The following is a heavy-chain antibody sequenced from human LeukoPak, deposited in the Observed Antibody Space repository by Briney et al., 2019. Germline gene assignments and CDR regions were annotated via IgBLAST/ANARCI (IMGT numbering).Heavy chain of an antibody. Sequence: SETLSLTCAVYGGSFSGYYWSWIRQPPGKGLEWIGEINRSGSTNYNPSLKSRATISVDRSKNQFSLKLSSVTAADTAVYYCAYGDPRYYGMDVWGQGTTVTVSS. CDR1: GGSFSGYY. CDR3: AYGDPRYYGMDV. CDR2: INRSGST. V-gene: IGHV4-34*01. D-gene: IGHD4-17*01. J-gene: IGHJ6*02.